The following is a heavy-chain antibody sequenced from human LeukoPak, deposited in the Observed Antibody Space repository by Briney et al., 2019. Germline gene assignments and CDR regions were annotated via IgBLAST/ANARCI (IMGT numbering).Heavy chain of an antibody. Sequence: PSETLSLTCTVSGGSISSYYWSWIRQPPGKGLEWIGYIYYSGSTNYNPSLKSRVTMSVDTSKNQFSLKLSSVTAADTAVYYCARDLHYYYYMDVWGKGTTVTVSS. J-gene: IGHJ6*03. V-gene: IGHV4-59*12. CDR3: ARDLHYYYYMDV. CDR2: IYYSGST. CDR1: GGSISSYY.